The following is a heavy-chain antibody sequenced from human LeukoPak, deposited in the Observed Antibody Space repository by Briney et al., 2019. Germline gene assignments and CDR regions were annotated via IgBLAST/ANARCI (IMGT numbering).Heavy chain of an antibody. J-gene: IGHJ3*02. CDR2: IGVVGET. CDR3: AREGYSSGRAPAFDI. V-gene: IGHV3-13*01. Sequence: GGSLRLSYVASGSTFSTYIMHWVRQPTGKGLEWVSGIGVVGETYYLGSVKGRFTTSRENGRNSLYLQMNSLTADDTAIYYCAREGYSSGRAPAFDIWGQGTTVTVSS. D-gene: IGHD3-22*01. CDR1: GSTFSTYI.